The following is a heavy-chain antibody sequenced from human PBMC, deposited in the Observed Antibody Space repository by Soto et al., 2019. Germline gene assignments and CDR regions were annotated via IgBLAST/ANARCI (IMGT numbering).Heavy chain of an antibody. D-gene: IGHD2-15*01. CDR2: MNPNSGNT. CDR3: ARAWVAPNWFDP. V-gene: IGHV1-8*01. Sequence: QVQLVQSGAEVKKPGASVKISCKASGYTFTSYDINWLRQATGQGLEWMGWMNPNSGNTGYAQKFQGRVTMTRNTSISTPYTGLSSLRSEDTAVYYCARAWVAPNWFDPWGQGTLVTVSA. J-gene: IGHJ5*02. CDR1: GYTFTSYD.